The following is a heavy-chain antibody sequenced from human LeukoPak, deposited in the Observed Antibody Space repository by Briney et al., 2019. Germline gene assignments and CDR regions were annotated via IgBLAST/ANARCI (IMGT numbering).Heavy chain of an antibody. V-gene: IGHV3-11*05. CDR2: ISSSSRDT. CDR3: ARASYYGAPFDI. CDR1: GFRFSDYY. J-gene: IGHJ3*02. Sequence: PGGSLRLSCAASGFRFSDYYMNWIRQAPGKGLEWISYISSSSRDTKYADSVKGRFTISRGNAKNSLYLQMNSLRAEDTAVYYCARASYYGAPFDIWGQGTMVTVSS. D-gene: IGHD4/OR15-4a*01.